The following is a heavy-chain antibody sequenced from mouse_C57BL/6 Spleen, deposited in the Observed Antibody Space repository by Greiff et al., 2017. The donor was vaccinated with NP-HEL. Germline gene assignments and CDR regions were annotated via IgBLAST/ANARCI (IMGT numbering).Heavy chain of an antibody. CDR2: ISDGGSYT. J-gene: IGHJ3*01. CDR1: GFTFSSYA. CDR3: ARDAGGFAY. Sequence: EVHLVESGGGLVKPGGSLKLSCAASGFTFSSYAMSWVRQTPEKRLEWVATISDGGSYTYYPDNVKGRFTISRDNAKNNLYLQMSHLKSEDTAMYYCARDAGGFAYWGQGTLVTVSA. V-gene: IGHV5-4*01.